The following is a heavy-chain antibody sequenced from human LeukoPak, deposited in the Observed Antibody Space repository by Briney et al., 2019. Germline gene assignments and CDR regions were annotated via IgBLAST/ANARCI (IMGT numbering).Heavy chain of an antibody. Sequence: GGSLRLSCAASGFTFSSYAMSWVRQAPGKGLEWVSAISGSGGSTYYADSVKGRFTISRDNAKNSLYLQMNSLRAEDTAVYYCARENYYGSGSHNWFDPWGQGTLVTVSS. CDR3: ARENYYGSGSHNWFDP. CDR1: GFTFSSYA. D-gene: IGHD3-10*01. J-gene: IGHJ5*02. V-gene: IGHV3-23*01. CDR2: ISGSGGST.